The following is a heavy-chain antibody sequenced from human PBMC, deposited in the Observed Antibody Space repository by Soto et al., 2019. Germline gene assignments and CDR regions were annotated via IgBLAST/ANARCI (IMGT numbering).Heavy chain of an antibody. D-gene: IGHD2-21*02. CDR2: VNPSGGHT. CDR3: ARGGHVVVVTAALDY. Sequence: QVQLMQSGAEVKKPGASVKVSCKASGDTFTEYYIHWVRQAPGQGLEWMGTVNPSGGHTTYAQHFLGRVTMTRDTYTSTHYMELTSLTSEDTAVYYCARGGHVVVVTAALDYWGQGTLVTVSS. CDR1: GDTFTEYY. J-gene: IGHJ4*02. V-gene: IGHV1-46*01.